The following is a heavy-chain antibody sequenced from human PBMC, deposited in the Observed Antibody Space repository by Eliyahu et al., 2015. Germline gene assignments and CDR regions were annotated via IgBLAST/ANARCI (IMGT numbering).Heavy chain of an antibody. Sequence: EVQLVESGGGLVQPGGSLRLSCAASGFTFSSYSMNWVRQAPGKGLEWVSYISSSSSTIYYADSVKGRFTISRDNAKNSLYLQMNSLRAEDTAVYYCAGLNNWFDPWGQGTLVTVSS. J-gene: IGHJ5*02. V-gene: IGHV3-48*01. CDR3: AGLNNWFDP. CDR2: ISSSSSTI. CDR1: GFTFSSYS.